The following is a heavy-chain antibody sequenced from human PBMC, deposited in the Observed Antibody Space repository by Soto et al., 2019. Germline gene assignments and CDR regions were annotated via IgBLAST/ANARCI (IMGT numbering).Heavy chain of an antibody. CDR2: IYYSGST. CDR1: GGSISSGGYY. D-gene: IGHD2-15*01. Sequence: SETLSLTCTVSGGSISSGGYYWSWIRQHPGKGLEWIGYIYYSGSTYYNPSLKSRVTISVDTSKNQFSLKLSSVTAADTAVYYCARDYCSGGSCYLNWFDPRAQRTLVTVSS. V-gene: IGHV4-31*03. J-gene: IGHJ5*02. CDR3: ARDYCSGGSCYLNWFDP.